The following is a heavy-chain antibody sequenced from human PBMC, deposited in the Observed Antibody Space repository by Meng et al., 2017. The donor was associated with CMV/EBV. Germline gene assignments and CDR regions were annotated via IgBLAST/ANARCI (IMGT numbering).Heavy chain of an antibody. V-gene: IGHV4-34*01. CDR1: GGSLSGYY. CDR2: INHSGST. CDR3: ARGYCSGGSCYLFGYFDL. J-gene: IGHJ2*01. D-gene: IGHD2-15*01. Sequence: ESLKISCAVYGGSLSGYYWSWIRQPPGKGLEWIGEINHSGSTNYNPSLKSRVTISVDTSKNQFSLKLSSVTAADTAVYYCARGYCSGGSCYLFGYFDLWGRGTLVTVSS.